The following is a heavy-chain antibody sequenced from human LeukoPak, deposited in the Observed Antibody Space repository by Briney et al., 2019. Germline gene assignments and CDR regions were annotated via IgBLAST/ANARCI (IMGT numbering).Heavy chain of an antibody. CDR3: ARGPFGYSYGRWGY. V-gene: IGHV4-34*01. CDR1: GGSFSGYY. J-gene: IGHJ4*02. CDR2: INHSGST. D-gene: IGHD5-18*01. Sequence: PSETLPLTCAVYGGSFSGYYWSWIRQPPGKGLEWIGEINHSGSTNYNPSLKSRVTISVDTSKNQFSLKLSSVTAADTAVYYCARGPFGYSYGRWGYWGQGTLVTVSS.